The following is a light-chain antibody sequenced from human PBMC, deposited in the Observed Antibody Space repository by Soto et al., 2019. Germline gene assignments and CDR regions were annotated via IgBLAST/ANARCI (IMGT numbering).Light chain of an antibody. CDR3: QQYNNWPPWT. Sequence: ILMTQSPATLSVSPGERATLSCRASQSVSNNLAWYQQKPGQAPRLLIYDASTRATGIPFRFSGSGSGTEFTLTISGLQSEDVAVYYWQQYNNWPPWTFGHGTKVEIK. J-gene: IGKJ1*01. CDR2: DAS. CDR1: QSVSNN. V-gene: IGKV3-15*01.